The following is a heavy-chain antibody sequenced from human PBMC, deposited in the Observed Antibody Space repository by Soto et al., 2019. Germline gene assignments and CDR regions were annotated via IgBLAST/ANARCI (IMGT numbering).Heavy chain of an antibody. J-gene: IGHJ6*02. CDR3: ARFLAARHYYYYAMDV. CDR2: INSDGSIT. CDR1: GFTFSSYW. D-gene: IGHD6-6*01. V-gene: IGHV3-74*01. Sequence: PGGSLRRSCAASGFTFSSYWMHWVRQAPWKGLVWVSRINSDGSITSYADSVKGRFTISRDNAKNTLYLQMNSLRAEDTAVYYCARFLAARHYYYYAMDVWGQGTKVTVSS.